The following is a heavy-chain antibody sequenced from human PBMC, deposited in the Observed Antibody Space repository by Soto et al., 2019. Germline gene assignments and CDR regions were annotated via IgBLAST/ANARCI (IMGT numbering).Heavy chain of an antibody. CDR1: GGSISSGGYY. CDR3: ASAYCSSTSCYRTHYFDY. D-gene: IGHD2-2*02. J-gene: IGHJ4*02. CDR2: IYYSGST. V-gene: IGHV4-31*03. Sequence: PSETLSLTCTVSGGSISSGGYYWSWIRQHPGKGLEWIGYIYYSGSTYYNPSLKSRVTISVDTSKNQFSLKLSSVTAADTAVYYCASAYCSSTSCYRTHYFDYWGQGTLVTAPQ.